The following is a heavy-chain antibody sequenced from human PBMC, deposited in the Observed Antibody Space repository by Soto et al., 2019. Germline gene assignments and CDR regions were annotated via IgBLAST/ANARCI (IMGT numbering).Heavy chain of an antibody. CDR3: ARATAYDYRDYYFDS. CDR1: AGSISSGAYS. V-gene: IGHV4-30-2*01. J-gene: IGHJ4*02. D-gene: IGHD4-17*01. CDR2: VSHTGRT. Sequence: TLSLTCAVSAGSISSGAYSWSWILQPPGKGLEWIGFVSHTGRTSYNPSLKSRLTISLDRSKNQFSLKLSSVTAADTAVYYCARATAYDYRDYYFDSWGQGTLVTVSS.